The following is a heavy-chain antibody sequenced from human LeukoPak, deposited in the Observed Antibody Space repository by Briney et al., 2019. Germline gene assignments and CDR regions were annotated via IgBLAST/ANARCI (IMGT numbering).Heavy chain of an antibody. Sequence: GGSLRLSCAASGFSFMSCGMHWVRQAPGKGLEWVAIISYDGNKKYYAESVRGRFTISRDNGKNTLYLQMNSLRVEDTAVYYCAKLGFDSSGSHTLFDLWGQGTLVTVSS. CDR3: AKLGFDSSGSHTLFDL. V-gene: IGHV3-30*18. D-gene: IGHD3-22*01. CDR1: GFSFMSCG. CDR2: ISYDGNKK. J-gene: IGHJ4*02.